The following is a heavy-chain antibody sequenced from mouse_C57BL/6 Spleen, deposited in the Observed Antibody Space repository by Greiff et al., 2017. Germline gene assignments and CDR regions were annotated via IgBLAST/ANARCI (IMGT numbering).Heavy chain of an antibody. CDR3: ARHYFDY. CDR2: ISSGSSTI. CDR1: GFTFSDYG. Sequence: EVHLVESGGGLVKPGGSLKLSCAASGFTFSDYGMHWVRQAPEKGLEWVAYISSGSSTIYYADTVKGRFTISRENAKNTLFLQMTSLSSEDTAMYYCARHYFDYWGQGTTLTVSS. V-gene: IGHV5-17*01. J-gene: IGHJ2*01.